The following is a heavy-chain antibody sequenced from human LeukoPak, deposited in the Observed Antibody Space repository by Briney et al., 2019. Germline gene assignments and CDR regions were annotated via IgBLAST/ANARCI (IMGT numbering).Heavy chain of an antibody. D-gene: IGHD3-22*01. V-gene: IGHV1-69*13. J-gene: IGHJ4*02. CDR2: IIPIFGTA. Sequence: GASVKVSCKASGGTFSSYAISWVRQAPGQGLEWMGGIIPIFGTANYAQKFQGRVTITADESTSTAYMELSSLRSEDTAVYYCARSRTYYCDSSGYYGYFDYWGQGTLVTVSS. CDR3: ARSRTYYCDSSGYYGYFDY. CDR1: GGTFSSYA.